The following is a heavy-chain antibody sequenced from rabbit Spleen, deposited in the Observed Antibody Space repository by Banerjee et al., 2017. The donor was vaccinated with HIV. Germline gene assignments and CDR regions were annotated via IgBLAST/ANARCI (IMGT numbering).Heavy chain of an antibody. CDR3: ARDLVAVIGWNFNL. D-gene: IGHD5-1*01. V-gene: IGHV1S47*01. CDR1: GFDFSSYG. CDR2: IDPLFGST. Sequence: QEQLVESGGGLVQPGGSLKLSCKGSGFDFSSYGISWVRQAPGKGLEWIGYIDPLFGSTYYASWVNGRFTVSSHNAQNTLYLHLNSLTAADTATYFCARDLVAVIGWNFNLWGPGTLVTVS. J-gene: IGHJ4*01.